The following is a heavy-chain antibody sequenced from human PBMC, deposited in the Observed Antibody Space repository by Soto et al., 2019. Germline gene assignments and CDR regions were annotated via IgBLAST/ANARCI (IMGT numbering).Heavy chain of an antibody. D-gene: IGHD1-7*01. CDR1: GFTFSSYA. CDR2: ISSNGGST. Sequence: GGSLRLSCAASGFTFSSYAMSWVRQAPGKGLEYVSAISSNGGSTYYADSVKGRFTISRDNSKNTLYLQMSSLRAEDTAVYYCVKIWLGTTFFSRDRWGYFDYWGQGTLVTVSS. V-gene: IGHV3-64D*08. J-gene: IGHJ4*02. CDR3: VKIWLGTTFFSRDRWGYFDY.